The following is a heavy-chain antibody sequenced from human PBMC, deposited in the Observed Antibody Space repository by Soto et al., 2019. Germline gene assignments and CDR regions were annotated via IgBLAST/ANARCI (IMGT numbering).Heavy chain of an antibody. V-gene: IGHV3-23*01. D-gene: IGHD6-19*01. Sequence: GGSLRLSCAASGFTFSCYAMSWVRQAPGKGLEWVSAISGSGGSTYYADSVKGRFTISRDNSKNTVDLQMNSLRAEDTAVYYCVKLSGQSNGWGAFDIWGQGAMVTVSS. J-gene: IGHJ3*02. CDR1: GFTFSCYA. CDR3: VKLSGQSNGWGAFDI. CDR2: ISGSGGST.